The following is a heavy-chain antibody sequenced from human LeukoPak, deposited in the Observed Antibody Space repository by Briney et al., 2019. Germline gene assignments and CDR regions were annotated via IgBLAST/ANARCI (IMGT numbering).Heavy chain of an antibody. Sequence: SGGSLRLSCAASGFTFSSYSMYWARQAPGKGLEWVSYISNSSSNIYYADSVKGRFTISRDNAKNSFYLQMNSLRAEDTALYYCARDRGGIGYYMDVWGKGTTVTVSS. CDR2: ISNSSSNI. V-gene: IGHV3-48*01. J-gene: IGHJ6*03. CDR1: GFTFSSYS. D-gene: IGHD3-16*02. CDR3: ARDRGGIGYYMDV.